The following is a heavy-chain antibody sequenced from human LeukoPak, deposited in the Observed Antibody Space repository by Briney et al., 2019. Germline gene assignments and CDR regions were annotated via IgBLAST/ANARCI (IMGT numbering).Heavy chain of an antibody. CDR3: ARNGGYSYGPPDY. D-gene: IGHD5-18*01. CDR2: ISSSGSTI. Sequence: GGSLRLSCAASGFTFSSYEMDWVRQAPGKGLEWVSYISSSGSTIYYADSVKGRSTISRDNAKNSLYLQMNSLRAEDTAVYYCARNGGYSYGPPDYWGQGTLVTVSS. J-gene: IGHJ4*02. CDR1: GFTFSSYE. V-gene: IGHV3-48*03.